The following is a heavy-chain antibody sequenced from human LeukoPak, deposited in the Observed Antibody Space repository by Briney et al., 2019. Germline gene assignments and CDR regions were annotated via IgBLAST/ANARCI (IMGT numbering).Heavy chain of an antibody. CDR2: INHSGST. V-gene: IGHV4-34*01. CDR3: ARDYYDYVWGSYRSAFDY. Sequence: SETLSLTCAVYGGSFSGYYWSWIRQPPGKGLERIGEINHSGSTNYNPSLKSRVTISVDTSKNQFSLKLSSVTAADTAVYYCARDYYDYVWGSYRSAFDYWGQGTLVTVSS. D-gene: IGHD3-16*02. CDR1: GGSFSGYY. J-gene: IGHJ4*02.